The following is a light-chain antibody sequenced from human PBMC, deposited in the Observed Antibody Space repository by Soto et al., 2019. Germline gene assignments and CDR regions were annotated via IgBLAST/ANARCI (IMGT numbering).Light chain of an antibody. CDR1: TSDVGGYNY. Sequence: QSALTQPPSASGSPGQSVTISCTGTTSDVGGYNYVSWYQLHPGKVPKLIISEVNKRPSGVPDRFYGSKSGSTASLTVSGLQAEDEADYFCSSYAGSKNFILFGGVTKLTVL. CDR2: EVN. CDR3: SSYAGSKNFIL. V-gene: IGLV2-8*01. J-gene: IGLJ2*01.